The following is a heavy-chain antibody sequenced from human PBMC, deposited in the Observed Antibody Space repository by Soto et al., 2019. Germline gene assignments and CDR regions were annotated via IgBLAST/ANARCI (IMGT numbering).Heavy chain of an antibody. J-gene: IGHJ4*02. CDR3: ACEGRYSSSSREPNDY. CDR2: IIPSFGTA. V-gene: IGHV1-69*01. Sequence: QVQLVQSGAEVKKPGSSVKVSCKASGGTFSSYAISWVRQAPGQGLEWMGGIIPSFGTANYAQKFQGRVTITADESTSTAYMELSSLRSEDTAVYYCACEGRYSSSSREPNDYWGQGTLVTVSS. D-gene: IGHD6-6*01. CDR1: GGTFSSYA.